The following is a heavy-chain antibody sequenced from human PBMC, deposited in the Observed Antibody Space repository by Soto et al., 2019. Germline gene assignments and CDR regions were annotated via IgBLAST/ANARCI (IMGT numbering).Heavy chain of an antibody. Sequence: GGSLRLSCAASGFMFSSFALSWVRQAPGMGLEWVSAISGSGDGTDYADSVKGRFTISRDNSKNTLYLQMNSLRAEDTAVYYCARDRGIALYGMDVWGQGTTVTVSS. D-gene: IGHD6-13*01. CDR1: GFMFSSFA. CDR3: ARDRGIALYGMDV. J-gene: IGHJ6*02. V-gene: IGHV3-23*01. CDR2: ISGSGDGT.